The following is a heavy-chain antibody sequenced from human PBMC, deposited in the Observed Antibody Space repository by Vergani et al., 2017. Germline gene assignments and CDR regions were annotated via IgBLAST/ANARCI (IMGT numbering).Heavy chain of an antibody. V-gene: IGHV4-59*01. J-gene: IGHJ4*02. CDR2: IYYSGST. D-gene: IGHD2-15*01. CDR3: ARVERGYCSGGSSYHYFDY. Sequence: QVQLQESGPGLVKPSETLSLTCTVSGGSISSYYWSWIRQPPGKGLEWIGYIYYSGSTNYNPSLKSRVTISVDTSKNQFSLKLSSVTAADTAVYYCARVERGYCSGGSSYHYFDYWGKGTLVTVSS. CDR1: GGSISSYY.